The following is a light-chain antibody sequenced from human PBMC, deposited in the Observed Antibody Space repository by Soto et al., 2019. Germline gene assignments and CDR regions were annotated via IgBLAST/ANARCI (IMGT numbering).Light chain of an antibody. J-gene: IGKJ4*01. Sequence: EIVLTQSPATLSVSPGERVTLSCRARQSVGSNLAWYQQRPGLANSLLIFDASNRATGGPDRFTGSGAGTDFTLTSSGLEPDDFAVYYCQQYGSSPFTFGGGTKVDIK. CDR2: DAS. CDR1: QSVGSN. V-gene: IGKV3D-20*01. CDR3: QQYGSSPFT.